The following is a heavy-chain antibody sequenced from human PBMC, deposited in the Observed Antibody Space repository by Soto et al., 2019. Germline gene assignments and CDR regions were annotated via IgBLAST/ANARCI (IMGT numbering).Heavy chain of an antibody. V-gene: IGHV3-21*01. CDR3: ARDRPQRGGXYVYYGMDV. Sequence: PGGSLRLSCAASGFTFSSYRMNWVRQAPGKGLEWVSSISSSSSYIYYADSVKGRFTISRDNAKNSLYLQMNSLRAEDTAVYYCARDRPQRGGXYVYYGMDVWGQGTTVTVSS. CDR1: GFTFSSYR. J-gene: IGHJ6*02. CDR2: ISSSSSYI. D-gene: IGHD6-25*01.